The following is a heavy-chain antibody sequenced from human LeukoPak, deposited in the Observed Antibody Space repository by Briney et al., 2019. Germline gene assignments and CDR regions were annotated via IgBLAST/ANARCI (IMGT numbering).Heavy chain of an antibody. CDR3: AKDLQGSGSYYDY. CDR2: ISYDGSNK. D-gene: IGHD3-10*01. J-gene: IGHJ4*02. Sequence: GGSLRLPCAASGFTFSSYGMHWVRQAPGKGLEWVAVISYDGSNKYYADSVKGRFTISRDNSKNTLYLQMNSLRAEDTAVYYCAKDLQGSGSYYDYWGQGTLVTVSS. V-gene: IGHV3-30*18. CDR1: GFTFSSYG.